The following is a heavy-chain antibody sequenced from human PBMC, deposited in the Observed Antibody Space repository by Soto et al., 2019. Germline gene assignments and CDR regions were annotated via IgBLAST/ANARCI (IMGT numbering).Heavy chain of an antibody. CDR3: AKGYCTSGSCLYYYGLED. V-gene: IGHV3-30*04. J-gene: IGHJ6*02. Sequence: QVQLMQSGGGVVQPGGSLRLACVASGLTFNSYAMHWVRQAPGKGLEWVAVIAYDESSKYYIDSVRGRFTISRDNSKNTLFLEMNSLRSEDTAVYFCAKGYCTSGSCLYYYGLEDWGQGTTVTVSS. CDR2: IAYDESSK. CDR1: GLTFNSYA. D-gene: IGHD2-15*01.